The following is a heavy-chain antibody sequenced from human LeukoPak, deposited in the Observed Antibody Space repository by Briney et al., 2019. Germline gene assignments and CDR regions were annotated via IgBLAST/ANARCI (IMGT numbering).Heavy chain of an antibody. CDR2: INHSGST. V-gene: IGHV4-34*01. CDR1: GGSFSGYY. D-gene: IGHD1-26*01. J-gene: IGHJ4*02. CDR3: ARGWELATVDY. Sequence: SETLSLTCADYGGSFSGYYWSWIRQPPGKGLEWIGEINHSGSTNYNPSLKSRVTISVDTSKNQFSLKLSSVTAADTAVYYCARGWELATVDYWGQGTLVTVSS.